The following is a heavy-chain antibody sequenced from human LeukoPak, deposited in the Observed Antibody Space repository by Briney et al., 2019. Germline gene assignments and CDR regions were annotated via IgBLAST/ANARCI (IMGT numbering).Heavy chain of an antibody. V-gene: IGHV3-74*01. D-gene: IGHD6-19*01. CDR3: ARDLVIAVAGDHNWFDP. J-gene: IGHJ5*02. Sequence: PGGSLRLSCAASGFTFSSYWMHWVRQAPGKGLVWVSRINSDGSSTSYADSVKGRFTISRDNAKNTLYLQMNSLRAEDTAVYYCARDLVIAVAGDHNWFDPWGQGTLVTVSS. CDR1: GFTFSSYW. CDR2: INSDGSST.